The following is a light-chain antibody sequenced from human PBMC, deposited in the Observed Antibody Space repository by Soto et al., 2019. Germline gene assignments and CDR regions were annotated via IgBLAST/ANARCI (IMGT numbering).Light chain of an antibody. CDR3: QQYGSSPGTFGQGT. CDR1: QSVSSSY. V-gene: IGKV3-20*01. J-gene: IGKJ1*01. Sequence: EIVLTQSPGTLSLSPGERATLSCRASQSVSSSYLAWYQQKPGQAPRLLIYAASSRATGVPDRFSGSGSGTDFTLTISRLEPEDSAVYFCQQYGSSPGTFGQGTFGQGTKVHIK. CDR2: AAS.